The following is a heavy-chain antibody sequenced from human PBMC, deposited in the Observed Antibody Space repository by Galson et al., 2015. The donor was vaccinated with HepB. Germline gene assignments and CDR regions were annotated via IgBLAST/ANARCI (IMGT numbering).Heavy chain of an antibody. CDR2: IYYTGTT. CDR3: ARHVGESGSYGMDV. J-gene: IGHJ6*02. V-gene: IGHV4-39*01. Sequence: ETLSLTCAVFGGSTSSNTYYGSWIRQPPGRGLEWIGSIYYTGTTYYNPSLKSRVTISLDTSKNHFSLKLRSVTAADTAVYYCARHVGESGSYGMDVWGHGTTVSVSS. D-gene: IGHD2-15*01. CDR1: GGSTSSNTYY.